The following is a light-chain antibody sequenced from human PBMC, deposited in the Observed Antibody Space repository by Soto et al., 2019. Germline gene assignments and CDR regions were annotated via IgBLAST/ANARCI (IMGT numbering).Light chain of an antibody. CDR2: KDS. CDR1: ALPKQY. J-gene: IGLJ2*01. V-gene: IGLV3-25*03. Sequence: SYELTQPPSVSVSPGQTARITCSGDALPKQYAYWYQQKPGQAPVLVIYKDSERPSGIPERFSGSSSGTTVTLTISGFQAEDEADYYCQSADSSGTVVFGGGTKLTVL. CDR3: QSADSSGTVV.